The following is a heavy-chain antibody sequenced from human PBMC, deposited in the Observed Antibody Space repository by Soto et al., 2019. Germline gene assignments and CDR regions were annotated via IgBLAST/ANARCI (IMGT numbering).Heavy chain of an antibody. J-gene: IGHJ6*02. CDR2: IIPIFGTA. CDR3: ALLRGYYYDSSDSYGMDV. Sequence: SVKVSCKASGGTFSTHAINWVRQAPGQGLEWTGGIIPIFGTANYAQKFQGRVTITADESTSTVYMELSSLRSEDTAVYYCALLRGYYYDSSDSYGMDVWGQGTTVTVSS. V-gene: IGHV1-69*13. CDR1: GGTFSTHA. D-gene: IGHD3-22*01.